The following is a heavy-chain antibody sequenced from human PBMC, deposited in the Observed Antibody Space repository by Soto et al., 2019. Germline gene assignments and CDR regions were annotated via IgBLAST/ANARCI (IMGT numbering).Heavy chain of an antibody. CDR1: GYTFTSYD. V-gene: IGHV1-8*02. D-gene: IGHD1-20*01. Sequence: QVQLVQSGAEVKKPGASVKVSCKASGYTFTSYDINWVRQAPGQGLEWVGWMTPNSGDTGYAQTFQGRVTLTRDTSRSTAYMELSSLTSEDTAVYYCARHLYNTGSFDHWGQGTLVTVSS. CDR2: MTPNSGDT. J-gene: IGHJ4*02. CDR3: ARHLYNTGSFDH.